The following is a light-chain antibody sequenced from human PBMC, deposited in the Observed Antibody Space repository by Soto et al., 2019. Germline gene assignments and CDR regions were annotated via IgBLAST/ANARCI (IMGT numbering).Light chain of an antibody. CDR1: QILLHTNAYHY. V-gene: IGKV2-28*01. J-gene: IGKJ5*01. CDR3: MQPLDLPVT. Sequence: ETLLTHLPLSLSVTPVDPSSISCMSIQILLHTNAYHYLDWYLQKPGQSPQLLIYLASYRASGVPDRFSGSGSGTEFTLRISRVEAEDVGVYYCMQPLDLPVTFGQGTRLEIK. CDR2: LAS.